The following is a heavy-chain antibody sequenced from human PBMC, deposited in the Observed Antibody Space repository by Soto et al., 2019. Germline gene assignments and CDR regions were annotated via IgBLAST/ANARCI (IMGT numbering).Heavy chain of an antibody. CDR1: GGPIGSSSW. CDR2: IHNGGHT. CDR3: AREWKSDALDI. Sequence: PSEPLSLPCAVSGGPIGSSSWWGWVRQPPGKGLEWIGEIHNGGHTNYKPSLKSRVTISADKSKNQISLKLTSVSTADTAVYYCAREWKSDALDIWGQGTMVTVSS. D-gene: IGHD1-1*01. V-gene: IGHV4-4*02. J-gene: IGHJ3*02.